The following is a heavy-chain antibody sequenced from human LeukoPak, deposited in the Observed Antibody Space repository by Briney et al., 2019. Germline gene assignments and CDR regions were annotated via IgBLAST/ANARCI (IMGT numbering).Heavy chain of an antibody. V-gene: IGHV1-8*01. CDR2: MNPNSGNT. J-gene: IGHJ4*02. Sequence: GASVKVSCKASGYTFTGYDINWVRQATGQGLEWMGWMNPNSGNTGYAQKFQGRVTMTRNTSISTAYMELSSLRSEDTAVYYCARGCRIAAAGTYCIGGYWGQGTLVTVSS. CDR3: ARGCRIAAAGTYCIGGY. D-gene: IGHD6-13*01. CDR1: GYTFTGYD.